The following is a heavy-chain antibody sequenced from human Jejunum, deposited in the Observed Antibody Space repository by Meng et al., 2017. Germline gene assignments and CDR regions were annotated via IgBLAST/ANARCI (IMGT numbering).Heavy chain of an antibody. CDR2: IYPGDSSI. V-gene: IGHV5-51*01. D-gene: IGHD2-15*01. Sequence: KVSCKGSGYSFTNYWIAWVRQMPEKGLEWMGVIYPGDSSIKYSPSFQGQVTISADRTINTAYLQWNTLKASDTGVYYCARLPGYCHGANSSSGVDYWGQGTLVTVSS. CDR1: GYSFTNYW. CDR3: ARLPGYCHGANSSSGVDY. J-gene: IGHJ4*02.